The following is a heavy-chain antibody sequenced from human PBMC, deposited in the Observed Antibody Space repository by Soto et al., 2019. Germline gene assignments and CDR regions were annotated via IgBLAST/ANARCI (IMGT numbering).Heavy chain of an antibody. Sequence: VASVKVSCKASGYTFTSYGISWVRQAPGQGLEWMGWISAYNGNTNYAQKLQGRVTMTTDTSTSTAYMELRSLRSDDTAVYYCASGSSGHYAYYGMDVWGQATTVTVSS. CDR1: GYTFTSYG. V-gene: IGHV1-18*01. CDR2: ISAYNGNT. CDR3: ASGSSGHYAYYGMDV. D-gene: IGHD2-2*03. J-gene: IGHJ6*02.